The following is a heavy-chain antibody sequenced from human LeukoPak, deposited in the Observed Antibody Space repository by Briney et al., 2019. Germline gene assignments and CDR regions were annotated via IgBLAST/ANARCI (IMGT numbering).Heavy chain of an antibody. Sequence: EASVKVSCKASGYTFTSYGISWVRQAPGQGLEWMGWISAYNGNTNYAQKLQGRVTMTTDTSTSTAYMELRSLRSDDTAVYYCARAKDSNGYSCFDYWGQGTLVTVSS. V-gene: IGHV1-18*01. CDR1: GYTFTSYG. CDR3: ARAKDSNGYSCFDY. J-gene: IGHJ4*02. CDR2: ISAYNGNT. D-gene: IGHD5-18*01.